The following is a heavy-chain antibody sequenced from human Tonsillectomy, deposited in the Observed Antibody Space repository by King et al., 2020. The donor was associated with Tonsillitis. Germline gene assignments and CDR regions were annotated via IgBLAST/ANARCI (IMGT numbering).Heavy chain of an antibody. J-gene: IGHJ4*02. CDR2: IWYDGSDK. CDR1: GFTFRSYG. V-gene: IGHV3-30*02. D-gene: IGHD2-8*01. CDR3: AKVGSQGFCTTSSCYGYYFDY. Sequence: VQLVESGGGVVQPGGSLRLSCAASGFTFRSYGMHWVRQAPGKGLEWVAFIWYDGSDKYYPDSVKGRFFISRDNSKNTLYLQMNSLRAEDTAVYYCAKVGSQGFCTTSSCYGYYFDYWGRGTLVTVSS.